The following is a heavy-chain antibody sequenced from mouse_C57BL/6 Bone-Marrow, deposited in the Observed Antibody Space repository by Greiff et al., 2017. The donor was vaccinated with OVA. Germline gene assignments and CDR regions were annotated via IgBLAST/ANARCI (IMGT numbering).Heavy chain of an antibody. V-gene: IGHV1-15*01. CDR1: GYTFTDYE. CDR2: IDPETGGT. J-gene: IGHJ4*01. D-gene: IGHD2-5*01. Sequence: QVQLQQSGAELVRPGASVTLSCKASGYTFTDYEMHWVKQTPVHGLEWIGAIDPETGGTAYNQKFKGKAILTAAKSSSTSYMKLRSLTSEDSAVYYCTRGYSNYYAMDYWGQGTSVTVSS. CDR3: TRGYSNYYAMDY.